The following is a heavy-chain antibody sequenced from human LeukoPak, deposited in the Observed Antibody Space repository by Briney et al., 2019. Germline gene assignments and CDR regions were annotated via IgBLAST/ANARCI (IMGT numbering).Heavy chain of an antibody. J-gene: IGHJ5*02. CDR1: GYIFTSYG. V-gene: IGHV1-18*01. CDR3: AREGFHLALDL. CDR2: MSVYNGDT. Sequence: ASVKVSFKASGYIFTSYGISWVRQAPGQGLEWVGWMSVYNGDTNYAQHLQDRVTMTTGTSTSTAFMELRTLRSDDTAVYYCAREGFHLALDLWGQGTLVTVSS.